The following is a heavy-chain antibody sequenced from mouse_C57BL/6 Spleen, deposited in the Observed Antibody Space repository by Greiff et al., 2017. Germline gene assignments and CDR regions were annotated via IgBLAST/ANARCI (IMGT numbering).Heavy chain of an antibody. CDR3: ARESYGNSDWYFDV. D-gene: IGHD2-1*01. V-gene: IGHV1-76*01. CDR1: GYTFTDYY. Sequence: QVQLQQPGAELVRPGASVKLSCKASGYTFTDYYINWVKQRPGQGLEWIARIYPGSGNTYYNEKFKGKATLTAEKSSSTAYMQLSSLTSEDSAVYFCARESYGNSDWYFDVWGTGTTVTVSS. CDR2: IYPGSGNT. J-gene: IGHJ1*03.